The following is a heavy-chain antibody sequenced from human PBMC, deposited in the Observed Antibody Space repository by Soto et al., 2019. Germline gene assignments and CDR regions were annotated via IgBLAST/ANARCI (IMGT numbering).Heavy chain of an antibody. CDR2: IYHSGST. CDR3: ARVAEWESRGAFDI. J-gene: IGHJ3*02. D-gene: IGHD1-26*01. V-gene: IGHV4-4*02. Sequence: SETLSLTCAVSGGSISSSNWWSWVRQPPGKGLEWIGEIYHSGSTNYNPSLKSRVTISVDKSKNQFSLKLSSVTAADTAVYYCARVAEWESRGAFDIWGQGTMVTVSS. CDR1: GGSISSSNW.